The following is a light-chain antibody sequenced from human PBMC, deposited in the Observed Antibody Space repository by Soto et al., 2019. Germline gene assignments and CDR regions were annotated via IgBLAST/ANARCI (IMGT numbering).Light chain of an antibody. J-gene: IGKJ1*01. CDR3: QRYDSFRT. V-gene: IGKV3-20*01. Sequence: EIVLTQSPGTLSLSPGERATLSCRASQSVRSNFLAWYQQKPGQVPRLLIYGASNRATGIPDRFSGSGSGTDFTLTITRLEPEDFAMYYCQRYDSFRTFGQGTKVDIK. CDR1: QSVRSNF. CDR2: GAS.